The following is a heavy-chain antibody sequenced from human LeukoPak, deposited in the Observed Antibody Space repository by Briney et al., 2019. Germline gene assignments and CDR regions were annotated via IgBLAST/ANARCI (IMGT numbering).Heavy chain of an antibody. V-gene: IGHV4-39*01. J-gene: IGHJ4*02. Sequence: SETLSLTCTVSGGSISSSSYYWGWIRQPPGKGLEWIGSIYYSGSTYYNPSLKSRVTISVDTSKNQFTLKLSSVTAADTAVYYCASGIAAAGTVDYWGQGTLVTVSS. CDR2: IYYSGST. CDR1: GGSISSSSYY. CDR3: ASGIAAAGTVDY. D-gene: IGHD6-13*01.